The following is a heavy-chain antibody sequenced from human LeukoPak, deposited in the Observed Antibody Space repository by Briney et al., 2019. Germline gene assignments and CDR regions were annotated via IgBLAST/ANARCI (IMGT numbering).Heavy chain of an antibody. CDR3: GLRRVRGAYFQH. Sequence: SETRSLTCAVYGGYFSGYYGTWIRQPPGKGLEWIGEINHSGSTNYNPSLKSRVTISVDTSKNQFSLKLSSVTAADTAVYYCGLRRVRGAYFQHWGQGTLVTVSS. CDR2: INHSGST. V-gene: IGHV4-34*01. CDR1: GGYFSGYY. J-gene: IGHJ1*01. D-gene: IGHD5-12*01.